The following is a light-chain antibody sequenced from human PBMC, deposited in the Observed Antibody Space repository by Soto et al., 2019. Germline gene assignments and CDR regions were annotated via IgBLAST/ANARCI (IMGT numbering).Light chain of an antibody. CDR1: LTSDRF. CDR3: QQSFSTPYN. CDR2: AAS. Sequence: IPMNQSPSSVCASXGDRVTINRRARLTSDRFLHWYQQKPGTVPKLXXYAASRLQSGGPSRFSGSGSATDFSRTISGLQPEDFATYYGQQSFSTPYNFGQGTKVDIK. V-gene: IGKV1-39*01. J-gene: IGKJ2*01.